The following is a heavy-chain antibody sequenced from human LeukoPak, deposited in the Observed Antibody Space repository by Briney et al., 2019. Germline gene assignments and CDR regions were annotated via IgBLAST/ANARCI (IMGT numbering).Heavy chain of an antibody. CDR3: ASGRLTYYYDSSGSRGAFDI. V-gene: IGHV4-59*01. J-gene: IGHJ3*02. CDR2: IYYSGST. Sequence: SETLSLTCTVFGGSISSYYWSWIRQPPGKGLEWIGYIYYSGSTNYNPSLKSRVTISVDTSKNQFSLKLSSVTAADTAVYYCASGRLTYYYDSSGSRGAFDIWGQGTMVTVSS. CDR1: GGSISSYY. D-gene: IGHD3-22*01.